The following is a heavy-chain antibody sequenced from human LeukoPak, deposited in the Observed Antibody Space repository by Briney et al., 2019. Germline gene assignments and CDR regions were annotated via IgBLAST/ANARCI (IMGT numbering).Heavy chain of an antibody. Sequence: SETLSLTCTVSGGSISSSSYYWGWIRQPPGKGLEWIGYIYYSGSTNYNPSLKSRVTISVDTSKNQFSLKLSSVTAADTAVYYCARLAAAGTPPSYLDYWGQGTLVTVSS. CDR2: IYYSGST. CDR1: GGSISSSSYY. J-gene: IGHJ4*02. CDR3: ARLAAAGTPPSYLDY. D-gene: IGHD6-13*01. V-gene: IGHV4-61*05.